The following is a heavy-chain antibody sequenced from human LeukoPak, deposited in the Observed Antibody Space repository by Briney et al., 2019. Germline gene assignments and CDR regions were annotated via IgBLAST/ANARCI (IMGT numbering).Heavy chain of an antibody. V-gene: IGHV3-73*01. CDR3: TSPVVPAAPTSYYYGMDV. Sequence: GGSLKLSCAASGFTFSGSAMHWVRQASGKGLEWVGRIRSKANSYATAYAASVKGRFTISRDDSKNTAYLQMNSLKTEDTAVYYCTSPVVPAAPTSYYYGMDVWGQGTTVTVSS. CDR2: IRSKANSYAT. D-gene: IGHD2-2*01. CDR1: GFTFSGSA. J-gene: IGHJ6*02.